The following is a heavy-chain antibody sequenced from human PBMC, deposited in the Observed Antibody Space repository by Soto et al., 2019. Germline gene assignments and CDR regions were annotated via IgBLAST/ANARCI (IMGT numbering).Heavy chain of an antibody. D-gene: IGHD3-10*01. CDR1: GFTFNNYA. V-gene: IGHV3-23*01. Sequence: EVQLLESGGGLVQPGGSLRLSCAASGFTFNNYAMTWVRQAPGQGLEWVSAISGGGDTTSYADSVKGRFTVSRDGFKNTLDLPMSSLRAEDTSLYYCAKGRCGSGSLTPRVDFWGQGTLVTVSS. CDR2: ISGGGDTT. J-gene: IGHJ4*02. CDR3: AKGRCGSGSLTPRVDF.